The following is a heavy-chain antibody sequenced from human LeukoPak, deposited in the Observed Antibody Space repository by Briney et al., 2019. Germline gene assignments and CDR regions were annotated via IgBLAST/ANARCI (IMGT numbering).Heavy chain of an antibody. CDR2: FDPEDGET. V-gene: IGHV1-24*01. D-gene: IGHD5-12*01. Sequence: GASVKVSCKASGYTFTSYYMHWVRQAPGQGLEWMGGFDPEDGETIYAQKFQGRVTMTEDTSTDTAYMELSSLRSEDTAVYYCATGSGCDYVDYWGQGTLVTVSS. CDR3: ATGSGCDYVDY. CDR1: GYTFTSYY. J-gene: IGHJ4*02.